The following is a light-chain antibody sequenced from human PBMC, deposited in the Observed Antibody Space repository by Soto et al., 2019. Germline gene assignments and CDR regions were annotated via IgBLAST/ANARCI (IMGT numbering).Light chain of an antibody. J-gene: IGKJ2*01. CDR2: AAS. CDR1: QDISGY. CDR3: QHLAGT. V-gene: IGKV1-9*01. Sequence: QLTQSPSSLSASMGDRVIITCRASQDISGYLAWYQQQPGKAPKLLIYAASTLHSGVPTRFSGSGSGTEFILTIGRLQPEDFATYYCQHLAGTFGQGTKVDIK.